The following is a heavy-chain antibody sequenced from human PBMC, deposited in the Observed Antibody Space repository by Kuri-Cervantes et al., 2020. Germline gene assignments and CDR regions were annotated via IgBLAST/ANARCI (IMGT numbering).Heavy chain of an antibody. V-gene: IGHV1-18*01. CDR3: VGLRGTEIRDYHYFYMDV. D-gene: IGHD3-10*01. J-gene: IGHJ6*03. CDR2: VSTYDGGA. Sequence: ASVKVSCKASAYSFTSYGVTWVRQAPGQGLEWMGWVSTYDGGADYAQNFQGRVTMTTDTSTSTAYMDLSSLTSADTAIYYCVGLRGTEIRDYHYFYMDVWGKGTTVTVSS. CDR1: AYSFTSYG.